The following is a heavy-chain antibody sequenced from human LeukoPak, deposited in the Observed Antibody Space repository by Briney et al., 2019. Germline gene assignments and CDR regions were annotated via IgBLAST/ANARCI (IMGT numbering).Heavy chain of an antibody. CDR3: ARRSCSGGSCYDDY. D-gene: IGHD2-15*01. Sequence: GGSLRLSCVASGFAFSSYSMNWVRQAPGKGLEWISYSSGRGSTIYYADSVKGRFSISRDNAKNSLHLQMNSLRAEDTAVYYCARRSCSGGSCYDDYWGQGTLVTVSS. V-gene: IGHV3-48*01. J-gene: IGHJ4*02. CDR1: GFAFSSYS. CDR2: SSGRGSTI.